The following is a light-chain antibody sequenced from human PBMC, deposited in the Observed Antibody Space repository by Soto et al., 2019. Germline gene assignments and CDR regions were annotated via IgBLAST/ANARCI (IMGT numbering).Light chain of an antibody. J-gene: IGLJ3*02. V-gene: IGLV1-47*01. Sequence: QPVLTQPPSASGTPGQRVTISCSGSSSNIGSNYVYWYQQLPGTAPKLLIYRNNQRPSGVPDRFSGSKSGTSACLAISGLRSEDEADYYCAAWDDSLSGWVFGGGTKLTVL. CDR3: AAWDDSLSGWV. CDR2: RNN. CDR1: SSNIGSNY.